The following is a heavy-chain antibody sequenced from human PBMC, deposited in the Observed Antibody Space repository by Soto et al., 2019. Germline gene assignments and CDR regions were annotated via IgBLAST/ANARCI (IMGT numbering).Heavy chain of an antibody. V-gene: IGHV3-7*01. Sequence: GGSLRLSCAASGFTFSSYWMSWVRQAPGKGLEWVANIKQDGSEKYYVDSVKGRFTISRDNAKNSLYLQMNSLRAEDTAVYYCARDSFGEIAXFGELSPSNYYYYGMDVWGQGTTVTVSS. D-gene: IGHD3-10*01. CDR1: GFTFSSYW. J-gene: IGHJ6*02. CDR3: ARDSFGEIAXFGELSPSNYYYYGMDV. CDR2: IKQDGSEK.